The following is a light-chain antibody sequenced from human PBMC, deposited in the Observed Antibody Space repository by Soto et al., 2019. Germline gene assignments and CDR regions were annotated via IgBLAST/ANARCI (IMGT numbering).Light chain of an antibody. CDR1: QRVSSY. CDR3: QQRSNWPPEGT. J-gene: IGKJ1*01. Sequence: EIVLTQSPATLSLSPGERATLSCRASQRVSSYLAWYQQKPGQAPRLLIYDASNRATGIPARFSGSGSGTDFTLTISSLEPEAFAVYYCQQRSNWPPEGTFGQGTKVEI. V-gene: IGKV3-11*01. CDR2: DAS.